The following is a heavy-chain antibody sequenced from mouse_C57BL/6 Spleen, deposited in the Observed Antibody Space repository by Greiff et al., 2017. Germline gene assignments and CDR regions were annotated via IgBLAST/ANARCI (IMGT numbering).Heavy chain of an antibody. CDR3: ARETTVVAPFAMDY. D-gene: IGHD1-1*01. Sequence: QVQLQQPGAELVKPGASVKLSCKASGYTFTSYWMHWVKQRPGQGLEWIGMIHPNSGSTNYNEKFKSKATLTVDKSSRTAYMQLSSLTSEDSAVYYCARETTVVAPFAMDYWGQGTSVTVSS. CDR2: IHPNSGST. V-gene: IGHV1-64*01. CDR1: GYTFTSYW. J-gene: IGHJ4*01.